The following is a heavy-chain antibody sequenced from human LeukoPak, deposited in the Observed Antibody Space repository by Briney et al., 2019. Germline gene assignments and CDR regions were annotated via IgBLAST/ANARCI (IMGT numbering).Heavy chain of an antibody. Sequence: GGSLRLSCAASGFTFSSYWMSWVRQAPGKGLEWVANIKQDGSEKYYVDSVKGRFTISRDNAKNSLYLQMNSLRAEDTAVYYCARRARDYYDSSGYYFFDYWGQGTLVTVSS. CDR3: ARRARDYYDSSGYYFFDY. J-gene: IGHJ4*02. D-gene: IGHD3-22*01. CDR1: GFTFSSYW. CDR2: IKQDGSEK. V-gene: IGHV3-7*01.